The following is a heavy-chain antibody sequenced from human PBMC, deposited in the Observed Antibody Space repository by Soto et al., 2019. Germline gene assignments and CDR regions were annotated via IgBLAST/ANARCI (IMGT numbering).Heavy chain of an antibody. V-gene: IGHV3-21*06. Sequence: GGSLRLSCAASGVLFGDFGVTWVRQAPGKGLEWVASISSSGSHTHYADSVKGRFTISRDNARSTLSLQMNSLRVEDTAVYYCAREDVQGSSWFRFLDFWGQGALVTVSS. CDR2: ISSSGSHT. CDR3: AREDVQGSSWFRFLDF. CDR1: GVLFGDFG. D-gene: IGHD6-13*01. J-gene: IGHJ4*02.